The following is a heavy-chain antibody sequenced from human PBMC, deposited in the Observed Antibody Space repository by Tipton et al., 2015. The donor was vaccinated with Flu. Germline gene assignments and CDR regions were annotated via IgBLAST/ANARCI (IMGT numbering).Heavy chain of an antibody. D-gene: IGHD3-22*01. CDR2: VYSGGST. J-gene: IGHJ3*02. V-gene: IGHV3-53*01. CDR1: GFTVTSTY. Sequence: SLRLSCAASGFTVTSTYMIWVRQAPGKGLEWVSRVYSGGSTFYADSVKGRFTISRDNSKNTLYLQINSLRAEETAVYYCARGGYYDSSGYSAGAFDIWGQETMVTVSS. CDR3: ARGGYYDSSGYSAGAFDI.